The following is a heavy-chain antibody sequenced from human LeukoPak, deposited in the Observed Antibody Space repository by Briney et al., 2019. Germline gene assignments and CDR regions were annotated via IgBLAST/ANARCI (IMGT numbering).Heavy chain of an antibody. V-gene: IGHV3-23*01. D-gene: IGHD3-3*01. Sequence: QSGGSLRLSCAASGFTFSSYAMSWVRRAPGKGLEWVSAISGSGGSTYYADSVKGRFTISRDNSKNTLYLQMNSLRAEDTAVYYCAKDFLPADYDFWSGSTNGYFDYWGQGTLVTVSS. CDR2: ISGSGGST. CDR3: AKDFLPADYDFWSGSTNGYFDY. J-gene: IGHJ4*02. CDR1: GFTFSSYA.